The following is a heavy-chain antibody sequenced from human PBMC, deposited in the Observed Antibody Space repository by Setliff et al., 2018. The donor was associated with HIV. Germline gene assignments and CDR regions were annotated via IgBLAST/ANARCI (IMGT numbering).Heavy chain of an antibody. V-gene: IGHV3-15*01. CDR2: IKSKTDGGTT. J-gene: IGHJ4*02. CDR1: GFTFSNAW. D-gene: IGHD3-9*01. Sequence: PGGSLRLSCAASGFTFSNAWMSWVRQAPGKGLEWVGRIKSKTDGGTTDYAAPVKGRFTISRDDSKNTLYLQMNSLKTEDTAVYYCTTEVKGNTIFSDWGQGTLVTVSS. CDR3: TTEVKGNTIFSD.